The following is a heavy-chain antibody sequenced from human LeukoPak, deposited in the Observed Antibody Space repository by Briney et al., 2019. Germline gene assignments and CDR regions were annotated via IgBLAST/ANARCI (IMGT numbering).Heavy chain of an antibody. CDR2: ISYDGSNK. CDR1: GFTFSSYG. CDR3: AKSGSGSYYYFDY. J-gene: IGHJ4*02. D-gene: IGHD3-10*01. Sequence: PGGSLRLSCAASGFTFSSYGMHWVRQAPGKGLEWVAVISYDGSNKYYADSVKGRFTISRDNSKNTLYLQMNSLRAEDTAVYYCAKSGSGSYYYFDYWGQGTLVTVSS. V-gene: IGHV3-30*18.